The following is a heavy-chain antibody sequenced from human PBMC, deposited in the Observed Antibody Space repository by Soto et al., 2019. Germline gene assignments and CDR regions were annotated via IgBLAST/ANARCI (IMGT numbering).Heavy chain of an antibody. Sequence: PGESLKISCKGSGYSFTSYWIGWVRQMPGKGLEWMGIIYPGDSNTRYSPSFQGQVTISADKSISTAYLQWSSLKASDTAMYYCERRGPAGTTLNYYYGMDVWGQGTTVTVSS. J-gene: IGHJ6*02. V-gene: IGHV5-51*01. CDR1: GYSFTSYW. CDR3: ERRGPAGTTLNYYYGMDV. D-gene: IGHD1-7*01. CDR2: IYPGDSNT.